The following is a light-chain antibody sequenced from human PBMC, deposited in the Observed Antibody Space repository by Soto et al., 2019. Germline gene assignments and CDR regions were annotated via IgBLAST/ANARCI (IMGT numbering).Light chain of an antibody. CDR1: QDISNY. CDR2: AAS. CDR3: QKYNSALYT. Sequence: DIQMTQSPSSLSASVGDRVSITCRASQDISNYLAWYQQKPGKIPKLLIYAASTLQSGVPSRFSGSGSGTEFTLTISSLQPEDAATYYCQKYNSALYTFGQGTKLEIK. V-gene: IGKV1-27*01. J-gene: IGKJ2*01.